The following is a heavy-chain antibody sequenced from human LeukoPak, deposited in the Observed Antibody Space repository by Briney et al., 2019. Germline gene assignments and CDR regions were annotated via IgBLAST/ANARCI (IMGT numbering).Heavy chain of an antibody. CDR3: ARDPFDY. V-gene: IGHV4-38-2*02. Sequence: SETLSLTCAVSGYSISSGYYWGWIRQPPGKGLEWIGSIYHSGSTYYNPSLKSRVTISVNTSKNQFSLQLSSVTAADTAVYYCARDPFDYWGQGTLVTVSS. J-gene: IGHJ4*02. CDR1: GYSISSGYY. CDR2: IYHSGST.